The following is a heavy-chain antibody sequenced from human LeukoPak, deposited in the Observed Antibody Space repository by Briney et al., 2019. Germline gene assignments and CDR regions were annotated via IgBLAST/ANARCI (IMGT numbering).Heavy chain of an antibody. Sequence: GGSLRLSCAASGFTFSSYSMNWVRQAPGKGLEWVSSISSSSSYIYYADSVKGRFTISRDNAKNSLYLQMNSLRAEDTAVYYCARDPIVVVVATSSYYFDYWGQGTLVTVSS. D-gene: IGHD2-15*01. V-gene: IGHV3-21*01. CDR1: GFTFSSYS. CDR3: ARDPIVVVVATSSYYFDY. CDR2: ISSSSSYI. J-gene: IGHJ4*02.